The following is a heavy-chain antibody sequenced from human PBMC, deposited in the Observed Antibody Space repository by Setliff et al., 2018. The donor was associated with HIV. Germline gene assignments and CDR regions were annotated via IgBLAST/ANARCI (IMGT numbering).Heavy chain of an antibody. D-gene: IGHD6-19*01. J-gene: IGHJ6*02. Sequence: PSETLSLTCAVSGYSISSGYYWGWIRQPPGKGLEWIRSIYHSGSTYYNPSLKSRVTISVDTSKNQFSLNLSSVTAADTAVYYCARQFTVQWLVSTYGMDVWGQGTTVTVSS. CDR3: ARQFTVQWLVSTYGMDV. V-gene: IGHV4-38-2*01. CDR2: IYHSGST. CDR1: GYSISSGYY.